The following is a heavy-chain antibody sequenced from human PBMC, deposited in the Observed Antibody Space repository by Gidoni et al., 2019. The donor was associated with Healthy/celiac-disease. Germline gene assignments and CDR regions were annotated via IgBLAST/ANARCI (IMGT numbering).Heavy chain of an antibody. J-gene: IGHJ4*02. D-gene: IGHD4-17*01. CDR3: ARDIPDTVTTRWD. Sequence: QVQLVESGGGLVKPGGSLRLSCAASGFTFSDYYMSWIRQAPGKGLEWVSYISSSSSYTNYADSVKGRFTISRDNAKNSLYLQMNSLRAEDTAVYYCARDIPDTVTTRWDWGQGTLVTVSS. V-gene: IGHV3-11*06. CDR1: GFTFSDYY. CDR2: ISSSSSYT.